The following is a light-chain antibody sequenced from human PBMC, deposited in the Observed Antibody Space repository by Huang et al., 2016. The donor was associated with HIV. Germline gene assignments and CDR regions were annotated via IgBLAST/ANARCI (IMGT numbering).Light chain of an antibody. CDR3: QQGYSTPT. CDR2: ASS. Sequence: DIQMTQSPSSLSASVGDRVTITCRASQSISRYLNWYKHKPGKAHELLIYASSSLQSGDPSRFSGSGSGTDFSLTISGLQPEDYATYYCQQGYSTPTFGQGTKVEMK. CDR1: QSISRY. J-gene: IGKJ1*01. V-gene: IGKV1-39*01.